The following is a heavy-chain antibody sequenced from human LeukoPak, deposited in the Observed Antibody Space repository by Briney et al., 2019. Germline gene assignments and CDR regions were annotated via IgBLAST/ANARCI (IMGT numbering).Heavy chain of an antibody. J-gene: IGHJ2*01. Sequence: SETLSPTCTVSGGSISSGSYYWSGIRQPAGKGLEWIGRIYTSGSTNYNPSLKSRVTISVDTSKNQFSLKLSSVTAADTAVYYCARDVWDWYFDLWGRGTLVTVSS. CDR1: GGSISSGSYY. CDR2: IYTSGST. CDR3: ARDVWDWYFDL. V-gene: IGHV4-61*02. D-gene: IGHD1-26*01.